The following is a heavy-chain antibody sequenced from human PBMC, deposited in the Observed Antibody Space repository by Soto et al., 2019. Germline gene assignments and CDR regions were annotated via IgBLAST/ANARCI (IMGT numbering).Heavy chain of an antibody. J-gene: IGHJ3*02. CDR3: ARPPTASLDAFDI. V-gene: IGHV4-38-2*01. CDR2: IFYSGST. CDR1: GYSISSGYY. Sequence: SETLSLTCAVSGYSISSGYYWGWLRQPPGKGLEWIGSIFYSGSTYHNPSLKSRVTISVDTSKNQFSLKLSSVTAADTAVYYCARPPTASLDAFDIWGQGTMVTVSS.